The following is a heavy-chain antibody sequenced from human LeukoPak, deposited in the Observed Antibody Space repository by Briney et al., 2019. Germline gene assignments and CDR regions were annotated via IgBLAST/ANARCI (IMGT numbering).Heavy chain of an antibody. CDR1: GGSISSGGYY. V-gene: IGHV4-30-2*01. J-gene: IGHJ5*02. Sequence: SQTLSLTCTVSGGSISSGGYYWSWIRQPPGKGLEWIGYIYHSGSTYHNPSLKSRVTISVDRSKNQFSLKLSSVTAADTAVYYCARDSDSSSWYGEGNWFDPWGQGTLVTVSS. D-gene: IGHD6-13*01. CDR3: ARDSDSSSWYGEGNWFDP. CDR2: IYHSGST.